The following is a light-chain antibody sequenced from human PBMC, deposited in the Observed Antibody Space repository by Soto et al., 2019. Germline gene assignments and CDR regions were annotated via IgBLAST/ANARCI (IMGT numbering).Light chain of an antibody. CDR3: QQYNNWPPYT. V-gene: IGKV3-15*01. CDR1: QTIANN. CDR2: GAS. Sequence: ETVMTQSPATLSVSPGERATLSCRASQTIANNLAWYQQRPGQAPRLLIYGASTRATGIPARFSGSGSGTEFNLTISSLQSEDFANYYCQQYNNWPPYTFGQGTKLEIK. J-gene: IGKJ2*01.